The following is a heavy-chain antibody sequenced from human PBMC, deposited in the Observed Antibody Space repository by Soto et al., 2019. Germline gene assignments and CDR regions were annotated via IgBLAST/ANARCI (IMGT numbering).Heavy chain of an antibody. V-gene: IGHV4-38-2*02. CDR3: ARDPDYGSYFDY. D-gene: IGHD3-10*01. CDR2: IFHTGTT. Sequence: SESLSLTCTVSGGSISSGYHWAWIRQPPGMRLEWVASIFHTGTTYYNPSLTSRVTISVDTSKNQFSLKLTSVTATDSAVYYCARDPDYGSYFDYWGQGTLLTVYS. J-gene: IGHJ4*02. CDR1: GGSISSGYH.